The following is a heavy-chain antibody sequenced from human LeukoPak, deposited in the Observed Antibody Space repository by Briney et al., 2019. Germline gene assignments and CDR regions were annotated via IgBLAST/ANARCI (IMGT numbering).Heavy chain of an antibody. J-gene: IGHJ3*02. D-gene: IGHD3-10*01. V-gene: IGHV4-30-2*01. CDR1: GGSISSGGYY. CDR2: IYHSGST. Sequence: SQTLSLTCTVSGGSISSGGYYWSWIRQPPGKGLEWIGYIYHSGSTYYNPSLKSRVTISVDTSKNQFSLKLSSVTAADTAVYYCASISPHRSRYYYGSGRRPRVDAFDIWGQGTMVTVSS. CDR3: ASISPHRSRYYYGSGRRPRVDAFDI.